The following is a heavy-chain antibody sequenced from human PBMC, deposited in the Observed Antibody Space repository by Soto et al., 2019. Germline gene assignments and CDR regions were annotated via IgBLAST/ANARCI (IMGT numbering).Heavy chain of an antibody. CDR2: ISYDGSNK. CDR3: ARDARPRYCSSTSCYSYFDY. V-gene: IGHV3-30-3*01. J-gene: IGHJ4*02. CDR1: GFTFSSYA. Sequence: GGSLRLSCAASGFTFSSYAMHWVRQAPGKGLEWVAVISYDGSNKYYADSVKGRFTISRDNSKNTLYLQMNSLRAEDTAVYYCARDARPRYCSSTSCYSYFDYWGQGTLVTVSS. D-gene: IGHD2-2*01.